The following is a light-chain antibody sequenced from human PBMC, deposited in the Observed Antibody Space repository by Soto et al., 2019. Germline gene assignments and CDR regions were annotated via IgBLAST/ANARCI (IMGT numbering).Light chain of an antibody. CDR2: AAS. Sequence: DIQMTQSPSSLSLSVGDRVTITCRASQSITNYLNWYQQKPGKAPKLLVYAASSLRSGVPSRFSANGSGTDFTLTISSLQPEDFASYYCQQSDSYPYTFGQGTKLEIK. CDR1: QSITNY. J-gene: IGKJ2*01. CDR3: QQSDSYPYT. V-gene: IGKV1-39*01.